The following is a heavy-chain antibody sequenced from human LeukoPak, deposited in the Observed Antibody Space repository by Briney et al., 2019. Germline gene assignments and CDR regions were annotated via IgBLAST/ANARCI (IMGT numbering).Heavy chain of an antibody. V-gene: IGHV1-69*13. D-gene: IGHD1-1*01. CDR1: GGTFSSYA. CDR2: IIPIFGTA. CDR3: AREGYATPFENWFDP. J-gene: IGHJ5*02. Sequence: SVKVSCKASGGTFSSYAISWMRQAPGQGLEWMGGIIPIFGTANYAQKFQGRVTITADESTSTAYMELSSLRSEDTAVYYCAREGYATPFENWFDPWGQGTLVTVSS.